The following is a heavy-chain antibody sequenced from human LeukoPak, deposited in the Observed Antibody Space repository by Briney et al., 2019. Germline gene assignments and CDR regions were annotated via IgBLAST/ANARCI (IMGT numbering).Heavy chain of an antibody. V-gene: IGHV4-4*02. D-gene: IGHD6-19*01. J-gene: IGHJ3*02. CDR3: ARPPVPGYSSGTDAFDI. Sequence: SGTLSLTCDVSGDFIRSSEWWSWVRQPPGKGLEWIGQFFLSGGPNYRPSLRSRVTISVDTSKNQFSLKLSSVTAADTAVYYCARPPVPGYSSGTDAFDIWGQGTMVTVSS. CDR2: FFLSGGP. CDR1: GDFIRSSEW.